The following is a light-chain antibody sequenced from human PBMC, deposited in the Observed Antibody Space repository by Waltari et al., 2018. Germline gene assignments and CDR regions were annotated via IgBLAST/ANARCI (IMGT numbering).Light chain of an antibody. CDR3: LLSCSGAHWV. Sequence: QAVVTQEPSLTVSPGGTVTLTCGSSTGAVTSGHYPYWFQQKPGQAPRTLIYDTSNKHSWTPSRFSGSLLGGKAALTLSGAQPEDEAEYYCLLSCSGAHWVFGGGTKLTVL. J-gene: IGLJ3*02. V-gene: IGLV7-46*01. CDR2: DTS. CDR1: TGAVTSGHY.